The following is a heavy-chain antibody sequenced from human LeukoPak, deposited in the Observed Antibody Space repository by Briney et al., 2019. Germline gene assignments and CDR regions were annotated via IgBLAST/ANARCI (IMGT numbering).Heavy chain of an antibody. D-gene: IGHD6-13*01. V-gene: IGHV1-46*01. Sequence: ASLTFACKACIYTFTSYYMHWVRKSPVQVLEWIGIINPSGGSTSFAQKFQGRVTMTRDTSTSTVYMELSSLRSEDTAVYYCAREAAAGTTSFDCWGQGTLVTVSS. CDR3: AREAAAGTTSFDC. J-gene: IGHJ4*02. CDR1: IYTFTSYY. CDR2: INPSGGST.